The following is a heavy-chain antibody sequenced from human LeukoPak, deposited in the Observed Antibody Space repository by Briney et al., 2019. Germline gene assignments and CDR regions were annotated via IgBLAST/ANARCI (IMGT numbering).Heavy chain of an antibody. Sequence: GGSLRLSCAASGFTFSSYAMSWVRQAPGKGLEWVSAISCSGGSTYYADSVKGRFTISRDNSKNTLYLQMNSLRAEDTAVYYCAKDEDGGVDIGGSRLYYYYYMDVWGKGTTVTVSS. J-gene: IGHJ6*03. V-gene: IGHV3-23*01. D-gene: IGHD3-3*01. CDR2: ISCSGGST. CDR3: AKDEDGGVDIGGSRLYYYYYMDV. CDR1: GFTFSSYA.